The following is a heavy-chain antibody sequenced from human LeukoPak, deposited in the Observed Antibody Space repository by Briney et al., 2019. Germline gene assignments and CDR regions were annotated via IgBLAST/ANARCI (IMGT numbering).Heavy chain of an antibody. V-gene: IGHV4-31*03. CDR2: IYYSGST. CDR3: ARGLDGSYSPDPYFDY. Sequence: PSETLSLTCTVSGGSISSGGYYWSWIRQHPGKGLEWIGYIYYSGSTYYNPSLKSRVTISVDTSKNQFSLKLSSVTAADTAVYYCARGLDGSYSPDPYFDYWGQGTLVTVSS. CDR1: GGSISSGGYY. D-gene: IGHD1-26*01. J-gene: IGHJ4*02.